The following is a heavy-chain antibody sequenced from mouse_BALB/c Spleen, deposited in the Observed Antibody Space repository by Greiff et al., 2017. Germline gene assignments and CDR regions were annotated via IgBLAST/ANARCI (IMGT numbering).Heavy chain of an antibody. V-gene: IGHV5-12-2*01. CDR3: ARLEVTTGDYFDY. D-gene: IGHD2-13*01. Sequence: EVNVVESGGGLVQPGGSLKLSCAASGFTFSSYTMSWVRQTPEKRLEWVAYISNGGGSTYYPDTVKGRFTISRDNAKNTLYLQMSSLKSEDTAMYYCARLEVTTGDYFDYWGQGTTLTVSS. CDR1: GFTFSSYT. CDR2: ISNGGGST. J-gene: IGHJ2*01.